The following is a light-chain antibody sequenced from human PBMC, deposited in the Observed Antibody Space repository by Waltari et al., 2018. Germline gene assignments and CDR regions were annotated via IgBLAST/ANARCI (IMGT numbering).Light chain of an antibody. CDR2: GAS. J-gene: IGKJ1*01. V-gene: IGKV3-20*01. CDR1: QSVNSRY. Sequence: EIVLTQAPGTLSLSPGERVTLSCRASQSVNSRYLGWYQQKPGQAPRLLIFGASSRATGIPDRFSGSGSGTDFTLTISRLESEDFAVYYCQQYGTSFPWTFGQGTKVE. CDR3: QQYGTSFPWT.